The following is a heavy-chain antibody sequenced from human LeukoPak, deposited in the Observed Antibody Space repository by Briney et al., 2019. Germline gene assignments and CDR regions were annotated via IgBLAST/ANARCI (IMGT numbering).Heavy chain of an antibody. CDR3: ARDFGRGYYGSGSYRVFDY. Sequence: SETLSLTCTVSGGSISSSSYFWGWIRQPPGKGLEWTGSIYYSGTTYYNPSLKSRVTISVDTSKNQFSLKLNSVTAADTAVYYCARDFGRGYYGSGSYRVFDYWGQGTLVTVSS. V-gene: IGHV4-39*07. CDR2: IYYSGTT. D-gene: IGHD3-10*01. J-gene: IGHJ4*02. CDR1: GGSISSSSYF.